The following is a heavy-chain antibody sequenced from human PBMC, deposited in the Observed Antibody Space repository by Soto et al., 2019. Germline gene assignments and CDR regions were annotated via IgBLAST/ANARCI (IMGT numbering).Heavy chain of an antibody. D-gene: IGHD6-13*01. CDR1: GFTFNYFY. V-gene: IGHV3-21*01. J-gene: IGHJ6*02. CDR3: AKDLKKQKLKNAYYYGMDV. Sequence: DVQLVESGGGLVKPGGSLRLSCAASGFTFNYFYMNWVRQAPGKGLEWVASISSSGTYLYYADSVKGRFTISRDNTQNSLFLHMNNLRAEDTAVYFCAKDLKKQKLKNAYYYGMDVWGPGTTVAVSS. CDR2: ISSSGTYL.